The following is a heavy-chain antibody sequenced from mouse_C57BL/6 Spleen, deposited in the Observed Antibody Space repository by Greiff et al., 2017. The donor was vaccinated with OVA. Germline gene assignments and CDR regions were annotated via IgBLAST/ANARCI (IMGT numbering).Heavy chain of an antibody. V-gene: IGHV14-4*01. J-gene: IGHJ2*01. CDR1: GFNIKDDY. CDR2: IDPENGDT. Sequence: EVQLKESGAELVRPGASVKLSCTASGFNIKDDYMHWVKQRPEQGLEWIGWIDPENGDTEYASKFQGKATITADTSSNTAYLQLSSLTSEDTAVYYCTPLWSFDYWGQGTTLTVSS. CDR3: TPLWSFDY. D-gene: IGHD1-1*02.